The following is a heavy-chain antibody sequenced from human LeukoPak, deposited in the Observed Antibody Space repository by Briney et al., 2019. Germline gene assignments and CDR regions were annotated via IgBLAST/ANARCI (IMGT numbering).Heavy chain of an antibody. V-gene: IGHV4-39*01. CDR2: IYYSGST. CDR1: GGSISSSSYY. D-gene: IGHD5-24*01. CDR3: ARHIGRDGYGPTFDY. Sequence: SETLSLTCTVSGGSISSSSYYWGWIRRPPGKGLEWIGSIYYSGSTYYNPSLKSRVTISVDTSKNQFSLRLSSVTAADTAVYYCARHIGRDGYGPTFDYWGQGTLVTVSS. J-gene: IGHJ4*02.